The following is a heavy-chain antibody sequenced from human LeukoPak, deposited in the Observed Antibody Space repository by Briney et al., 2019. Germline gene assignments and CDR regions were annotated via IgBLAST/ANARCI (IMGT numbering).Heavy chain of an antibody. V-gene: IGHV3-9*01. CDR2: ISWNSGSI. CDR3: AKGDWYYFDY. D-gene: IGHD3/OR15-3a*01. Sequence: GRSLRLSCAASGFTFDDYAMHWVRQAPGKGLEWVSGISWNSGSIGYADSVKGRFTISRDNAKNSLYLQMNSLRAEDTALYYWAKGDWYYFDYWGQGTLVTVSS. CDR1: GFTFDDYA. J-gene: IGHJ4*02.